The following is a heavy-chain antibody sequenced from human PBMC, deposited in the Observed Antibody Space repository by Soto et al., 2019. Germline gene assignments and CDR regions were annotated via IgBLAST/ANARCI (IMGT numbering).Heavy chain of an antibody. CDR3: ARDKITGLFDY. CDR2: INHTGST. Sequence: SETLSLTCAVYGGSFSGYSWTWIRQPPGTGLEWLGEINHTGSTNYNPSLKSRVTISVDTSKNQFSLKLTSVTAADTAVYYCARDKITGLFDYWGQGTLVTVSS. J-gene: IGHJ4*02. D-gene: IGHD2-8*02. CDR1: GGSFSGYS. V-gene: IGHV4-34*01.